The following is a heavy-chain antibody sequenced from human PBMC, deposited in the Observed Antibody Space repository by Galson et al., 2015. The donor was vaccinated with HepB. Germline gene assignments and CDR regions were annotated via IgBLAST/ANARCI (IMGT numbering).Heavy chain of an antibody. CDR2: IRSEGEGATT. J-gene: IGHJ5*02. D-gene: IGHD6-19*01. V-gene: IGHV3-49*04. CDR1: GFTFGDYD. Sequence: SLRLSCATSGFTFGDYDMNWVRQAPGKGLEWVGFIRSEGEGATTEYAAPVKDRFTISRDDSKGIAYLQMNSLKTEDTAVYYCTGGRWLAWFDPWGQGTLVTVSS. CDR3: TGGRWLAWFDP.